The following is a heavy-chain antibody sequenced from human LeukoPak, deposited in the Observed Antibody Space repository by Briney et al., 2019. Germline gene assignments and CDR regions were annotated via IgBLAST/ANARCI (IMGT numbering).Heavy chain of an antibody. CDR2: MNPNSGNT. Sequence: ASVKASCKASGYTFTSYDINWVRQATGQGLEWMGWMNPNSGNTGYAQKFQGRVTMTRNTSISTAYMELSSLRSEDTAVYYCARGDHLQNYYDFWSGYYYYMDVWGKGTTVTVSS. V-gene: IGHV1-8*01. D-gene: IGHD3-3*01. CDR3: ARGDHLQNYYDFWSGYYYYMDV. CDR1: GYTFTSYD. J-gene: IGHJ6*03.